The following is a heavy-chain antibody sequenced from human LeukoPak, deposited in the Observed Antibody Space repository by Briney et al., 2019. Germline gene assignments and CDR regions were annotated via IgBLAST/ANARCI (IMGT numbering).Heavy chain of an antibody. V-gene: IGHV3-43*02. CDR2: ISGDGGST. D-gene: IGHD6-13*01. Sequence: PGGSLRLSCAASGFTFDDYAMHWVRQAPGKGLEWVSLISGDGGSTYYADSVKGRFTISRGNSKNSLYLQMNSLRTEDTALYYCAKGPTYSSSWPFDYWGQGTLVTVSS. J-gene: IGHJ4*02. CDR3: AKGPTYSSSWPFDY. CDR1: GFTFDDYA.